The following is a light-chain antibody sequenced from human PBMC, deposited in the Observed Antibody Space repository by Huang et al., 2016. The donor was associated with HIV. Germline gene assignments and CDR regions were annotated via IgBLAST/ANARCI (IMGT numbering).Light chain of an antibody. Sequence: EIVLTQSPGTLSLSPGERATLSCRASQSVSSSYLAWYQQKPGQAPRLLIFGASISATGSPDRCSGSGSGTDFTLTISRLEPEDFAVYYCQQYGSSPWTFGQGTKVEIK. CDR2: GAS. V-gene: IGKV3-20*01. J-gene: IGKJ1*01. CDR1: QSVSSSY. CDR3: QQYGSSPWT.